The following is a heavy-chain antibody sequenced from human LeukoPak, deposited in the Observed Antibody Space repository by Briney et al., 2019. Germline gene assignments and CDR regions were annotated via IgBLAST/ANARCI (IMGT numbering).Heavy chain of an antibody. CDR2: ITSSSNI. CDR1: GFTFSTYS. J-gene: IGHJ4*02. V-gene: IGHV3-48*01. Sequence: PGESLRLSCAASGFTFSTYSMNWVRQAPGKGLEWISYITSSSNIYYADSVTGRFTISRDNAKNSLYLQMNSLRAEDTAVYYCARDYYGDYYFDNWGQGTLVTVSS. CDR3: ARDYYGDYYFDN. D-gene: IGHD4-17*01.